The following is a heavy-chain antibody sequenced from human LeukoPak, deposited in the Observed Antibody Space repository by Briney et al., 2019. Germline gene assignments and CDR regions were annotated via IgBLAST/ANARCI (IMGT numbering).Heavy chain of an antibody. V-gene: IGHV3-33*06. J-gene: IGHJ4*02. Sequence: GGSLGLSCAASGFTFSSYGMHWVRQAPGKGLEWVAVIWYDGSNKYYADSVKGRFTISRDNSKNTLYLQMNSLRAEDTAVYYCAKELGSGWSLRGLDYWGQGTLVTVSS. D-gene: IGHD6-19*01. CDR1: GFTFSSYG. CDR2: IWYDGSNK. CDR3: AKELGSGWSLRGLDY.